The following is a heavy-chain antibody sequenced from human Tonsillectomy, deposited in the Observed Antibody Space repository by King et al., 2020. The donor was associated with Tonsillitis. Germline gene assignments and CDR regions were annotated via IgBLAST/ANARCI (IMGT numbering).Heavy chain of an antibody. CDR1: GFTFSSYS. J-gene: IGHJ6*02. CDR3: AREYYYDSSGTTNGMDV. D-gene: IGHD3-22*01. V-gene: IGHV3-48*04. Sequence: VQLVESGGGLVQPGGSLRLSCAASGFTFSSYSMNWVRQAPGKGLEWVSYISSSSSTIYYADSVKGRFTISRDNAKNSLYLQMNSLRAEDTAVYYCAREYYYDSSGTTNGMDVWGQGTTVTVPS. CDR2: ISSSSSTI.